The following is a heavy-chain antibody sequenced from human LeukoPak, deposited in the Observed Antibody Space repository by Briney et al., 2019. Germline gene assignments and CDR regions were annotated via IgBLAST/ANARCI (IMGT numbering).Heavy chain of an antibody. D-gene: IGHD3-22*01. J-gene: IGHJ5*02. CDR3: AKDYYTYYYDSSPNWFDP. CDR1: GFTFSSYG. Sequence: QPGGSLRLSCAASGFTFSSYGMHWVRQAPGKGLEWVAVISYDGSNKYYADSVKGRFTISRDNSKNTLYLQMNSLRAEDTAVYYCAKDYYTYYYDSSPNWFDPWGQGTLVTVSS. CDR2: ISYDGSNK. V-gene: IGHV3-30*18.